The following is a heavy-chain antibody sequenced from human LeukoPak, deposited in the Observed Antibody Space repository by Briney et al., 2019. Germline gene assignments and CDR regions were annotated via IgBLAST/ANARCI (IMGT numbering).Heavy chain of an antibody. Sequence: KPSETLSLTCTVSGDSIRSNSYYWSWIRQPPGKGLEWIGEINHSGSTNYNPSLKSRVTISVDTSKNQFSLKLSSVTAADTAVYYCARGTGLYSRRDFDYWGQGTLVTVSS. CDR2: INHSGST. CDR3: ARGTGLYSRRDFDY. D-gene: IGHD6-13*01. CDR1: GDSIRSNSYY. J-gene: IGHJ4*02. V-gene: IGHV4-39*07.